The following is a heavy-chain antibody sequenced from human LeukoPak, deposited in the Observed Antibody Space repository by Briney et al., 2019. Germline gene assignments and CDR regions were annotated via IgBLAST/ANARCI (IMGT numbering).Heavy chain of an antibody. CDR2: IDPGVTDT. V-gene: IGHV3-7*01. J-gene: IGHJ4*02. Sequence: PGGSLRLSCAASGLSFNSYWMTWVRQPPGRGLEWLANIDPGVTDTYYVAPVKGPFTLSRDNAKNLVYLQMNSLRAEDTAVYSCGRFGYVAGIDLWGQGTLVTGAS. CDR3: GRFGYVAGIDL. CDR1: GLSFNSYW. D-gene: IGHD6-19*01.